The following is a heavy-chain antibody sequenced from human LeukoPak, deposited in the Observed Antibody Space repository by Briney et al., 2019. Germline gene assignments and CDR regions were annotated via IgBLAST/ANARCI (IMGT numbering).Heavy chain of an antibody. CDR3: AKVAVAEDYYYYGMDV. Sequence: GGSLRLSCATSGFTFKNFAMSWVRQAPGKGLEWVSGISGSGATTYYADSVEGRFTISRDNSKNTPYVQMNSLRADDTAAYYCAKVAVAEDYYYYGMDVWGQGTTVTVSS. J-gene: IGHJ6*02. V-gene: IGHV3-23*01. D-gene: IGHD6-19*01. CDR1: GFTFKNFA. CDR2: ISGSGATT.